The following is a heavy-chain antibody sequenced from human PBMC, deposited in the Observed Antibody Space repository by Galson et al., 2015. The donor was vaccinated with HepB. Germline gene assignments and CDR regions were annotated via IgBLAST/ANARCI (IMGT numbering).Heavy chain of an antibody. V-gene: IGHV3-30*02. Sequence: SLRLSCAASGFTFSTHGMHWVRQAPGKGLEWVAFIRTDASNKYYADSVKGRFTISRDNSRNTLYLQMDSLRAEDTAVYYCAKDQEWELPGGWFGPWGQGTLVTVSS. J-gene: IGHJ5*02. CDR3: AKDQEWELPGGWFGP. CDR2: IRTDASNK. D-gene: IGHD1-26*01. CDR1: GFTFSTHG.